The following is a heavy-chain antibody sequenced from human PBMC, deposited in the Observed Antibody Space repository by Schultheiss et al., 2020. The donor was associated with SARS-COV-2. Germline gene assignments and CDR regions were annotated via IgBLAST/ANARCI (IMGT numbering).Heavy chain of an antibody. CDR2: IYHSGST. CDR1: GGSFSGYY. CDR3: ARRGYYYGMDV. Sequence: SETLSLTCAVYGGSFSGYYWSWIRQPPGKGLEWIGEIYHSGSTNYNPSLKSRVTISVDTSKNQFSLKLRSVTAADTAVYYCARRGYYYGMDVWGQGTTVTVSS. V-gene: IGHV4-34*01. J-gene: IGHJ6*02.